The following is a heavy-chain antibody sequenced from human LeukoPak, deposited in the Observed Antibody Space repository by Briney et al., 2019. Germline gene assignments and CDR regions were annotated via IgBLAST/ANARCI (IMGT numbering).Heavy chain of an antibody. J-gene: IGHJ3*02. CDR2: IYTSGST. D-gene: IGHD3-22*01. V-gene: IGHV4-4*07. CDR3: ARAGYYYDSSGHKGRAFDI. Sequence: PSETLSLTCTVSGGSISSYYWSWIRQPAGKGLEWIGRIYTSGSTNYNPSLKSRVTMSVDTSKNQFSLKLSSVAAADTAVYYCARAGYYYDSSGHKGRAFDIWGQGTMVTVSS. CDR1: GGSISSYY.